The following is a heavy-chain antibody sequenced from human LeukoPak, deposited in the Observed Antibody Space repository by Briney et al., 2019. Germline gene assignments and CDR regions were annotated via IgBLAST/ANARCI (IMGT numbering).Heavy chain of an antibody. CDR1: GGSFSGYY. D-gene: IGHD3-10*01. J-gene: IGHJ4*02. CDR2: INHSGST. V-gene: IGHV4-34*01. Sequence: PSETLSLTCAVYGGSFSGYYWSWIRQPPGKGLEWIGEINHSGSTNYNPSLKSRVTISVDTSKNQFSLKLSSVTAADTAVYYCARGSGTGGYYGSGSFLFDYWGQGTLVTVSS. CDR3: ARGSGTGGYYGSGSFLFDY.